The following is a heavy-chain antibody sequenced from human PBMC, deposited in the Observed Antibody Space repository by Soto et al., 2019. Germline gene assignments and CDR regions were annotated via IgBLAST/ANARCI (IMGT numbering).Heavy chain of an antibody. CDR2: IYDTVST. CDR3: SRGRGCHFDY. Sequence: SETLSLTCSVSGGSMSFYYWMWIRQPPGRGLEWIGYIYDTVSTNYNPSLKSRVTMSVDTSKSQFSLNLISVTAADTAVYYCSRGRGCHFDYWGQGVLVTVSS. D-gene: IGHD3-10*01. CDR1: GGSMSFYY. V-gene: IGHV4-59*01. J-gene: IGHJ4*02.